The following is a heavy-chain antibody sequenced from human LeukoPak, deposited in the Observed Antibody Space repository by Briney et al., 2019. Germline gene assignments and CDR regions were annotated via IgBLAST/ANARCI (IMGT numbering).Heavy chain of an antibody. CDR3: THGDYPLTY. D-gene: IGHD4-17*01. V-gene: IGHV3-23*01. J-gene: IGHJ4*02. CDR2: ITYSSGNT. Sequence: GGSLRLSCAASGFTFSAYGMSWFRQAPGKGLEWVSAITYSSGNTYYADSVKGRFTISRDNSKNTLYLQMNSLRAEDTAVYYCTHGDYPLTYWGQGTLVTVSS. CDR1: GFTFSAYG.